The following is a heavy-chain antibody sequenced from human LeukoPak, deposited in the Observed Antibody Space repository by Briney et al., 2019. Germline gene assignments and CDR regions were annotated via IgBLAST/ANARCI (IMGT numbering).Heavy chain of an antibody. CDR2: ISGYNGIT. Sequence: ASVKVSCKASGYTFSSYGISWVRQAPGQGLEWMGWISGYNGITSYAQKLEGRVTMTTDTSTSTAYMELRSLRSDNTAVYYCARDSALDDIVVVPAAIDWFDPWGQGTLVTVSS. CDR1: GYTFSSYG. J-gene: IGHJ5*02. V-gene: IGHV1-18*01. CDR3: ARDSALDDIVVVPAAIDWFDP. D-gene: IGHD2-2*01.